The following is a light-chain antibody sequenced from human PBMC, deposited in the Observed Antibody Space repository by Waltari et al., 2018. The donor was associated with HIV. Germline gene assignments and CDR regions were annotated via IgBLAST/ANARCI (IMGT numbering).Light chain of an antibody. CDR3: QQYYSTPRT. CDR1: QKILFSSTNKNY. CDR2: WAS. J-gene: IGKJ1*01. V-gene: IGKV4-1*01. Sequence: DIVMTQSPDSLAVSLGGRATINCKSSQKILFSSTNKNYLSWFQQRPGQPPRLLIYWASTRESGVPERLTGSGSGTNFTLTISRLQADDVAVYFCQQYYSTPRTFGQGTKVELK.